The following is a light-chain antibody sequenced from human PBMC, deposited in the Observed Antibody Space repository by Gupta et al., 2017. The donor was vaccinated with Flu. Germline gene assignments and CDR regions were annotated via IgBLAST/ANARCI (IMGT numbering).Light chain of an antibody. CDR1: SSDVGGYNY. CDR3: SSYTSSNRV. Sequence: QSALTQPASVSGSPGQSITISCTGTSSDVGGYNYVSWYQQHPGKALKLMIYEVSNRPSGGSNRFSGSKSGNTASLTIAGLQAEDESDYYCSSYTSSNRVFGTGTKVTVL. CDR2: EVS. J-gene: IGLJ1*01. V-gene: IGLV2-14*01.